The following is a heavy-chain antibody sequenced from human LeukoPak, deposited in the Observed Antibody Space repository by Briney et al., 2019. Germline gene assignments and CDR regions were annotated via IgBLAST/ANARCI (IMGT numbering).Heavy chain of an antibody. CDR3: ASTSRDGYNYVY. Sequence: SETLSLTCTVSGGSISSYYWSWIRQPPGKGLEWIGYIYYSGSTNYNPSLKGRVTISVDTSKNQFSLKLSSVTAADTAVYYCASTSRDGYNYVYWGQGTLVTVSS. CDR1: GGSISSYY. CDR2: IYYSGST. V-gene: IGHV4-59*01. J-gene: IGHJ4*02. D-gene: IGHD5-24*01.